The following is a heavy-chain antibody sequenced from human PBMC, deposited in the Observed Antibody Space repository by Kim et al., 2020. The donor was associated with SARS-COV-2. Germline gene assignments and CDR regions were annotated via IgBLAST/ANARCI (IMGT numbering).Heavy chain of an antibody. D-gene: IGHD4-17*01. J-gene: IGHJ6*02. CDR3: ARDRTVTTFYYYYGMDV. V-gene: IGHV4-34*01. Sequence: LKSRVTISVDTSKTQFSLKLSSVTAADTAVYYCARDRTVTTFYYYYGMDVWGQGTTVTVSS.